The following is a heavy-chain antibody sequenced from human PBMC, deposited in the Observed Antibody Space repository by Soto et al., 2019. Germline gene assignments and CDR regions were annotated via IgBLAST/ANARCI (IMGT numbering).Heavy chain of an antibody. Sequence: QVQLVESGGGVVQPGRSLRLSCAASGFTFSSYAMHWVRQPPGKGLEWVAVISYDGSNKYYADSVKGRFTISRDNSKNTLYLQMNSLRAEDTAVYYCARDSYRTRSSGFFYWGQGTLVTVSS. CDR3: ARDSYRTRSSGFFY. J-gene: IGHJ4*02. CDR1: GFTFSSYA. CDR2: ISYDGSNK. V-gene: IGHV3-30-3*01. D-gene: IGHD3-22*01.